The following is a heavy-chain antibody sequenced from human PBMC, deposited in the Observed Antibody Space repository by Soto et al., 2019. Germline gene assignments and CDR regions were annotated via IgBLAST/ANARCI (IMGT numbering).Heavy chain of an antibody. J-gene: IGHJ4*02. CDR2: INQDGSEK. D-gene: IGHD6-13*01. Sequence: LRLSCAASGFTFTTFWMIWVRQAPGKGLEWVASINQDGSEKYYVDSVKGRFTISRDNAKNSLYLQMNSLRAEDTAVYYCARDLKQLALDYWGQGTLVTVSS. CDR1: GFTFTTFW. V-gene: IGHV3-7*01. CDR3: ARDLKQLALDY.